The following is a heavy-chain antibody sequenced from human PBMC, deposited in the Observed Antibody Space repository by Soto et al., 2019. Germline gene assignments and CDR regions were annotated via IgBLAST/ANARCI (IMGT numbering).Heavy chain of an antibody. V-gene: IGHV6-1*01. J-gene: IGHJ5*02. Sequence: SQTLSLTCAISGDSVSTNSATWDWIRQSPSRGLEWLGRTYYRSKWYNDYEVSVKGRITINPDTSNNQFSLKLSSVTAADTAVYYCARVPQGSGRWWFDPWGQGTLVTVSS. CDR1: GDSVSTNSAT. CDR3: ARVPQGSGRWWFDP. CDR2: TYYRSKWYN.